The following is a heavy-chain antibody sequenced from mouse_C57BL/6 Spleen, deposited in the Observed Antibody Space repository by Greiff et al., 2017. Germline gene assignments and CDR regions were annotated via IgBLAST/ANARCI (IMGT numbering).Heavy chain of an antibody. CDR2: INPSTGGT. Sequence: EVKLMESGPELVKPGASVKISCKASGYSFTGYYMNWVKQSPEKSLEWIGEINPSTGGTTYNQKFKAKATLTVDKSSSTAYMQLKSLTSEDSAVYYCATQLDYAMDYWGQGTSVTVSS. D-gene: IGHD2-12*01. J-gene: IGHJ4*01. CDR1: GYSFTGYY. V-gene: IGHV1-42*01. CDR3: ATQLDYAMDY.